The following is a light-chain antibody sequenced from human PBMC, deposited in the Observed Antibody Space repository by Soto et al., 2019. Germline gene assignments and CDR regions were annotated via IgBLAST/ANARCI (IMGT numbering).Light chain of an antibody. Sequence: DIVLTQSPGTPSLSPGQTATHSCRASQSISSSFLAWYQQKPGQAPRLLIYGASSRATGVPDRFSASGSGTDFTLTISRLEPEDFAVYYCQQYGRSPFTFGPGTKVDIK. CDR2: GAS. CDR1: QSISSSF. V-gene: IGKV3-20*01. J-gene: IGKJ3*01. CDR3: QQYGRSPFT.